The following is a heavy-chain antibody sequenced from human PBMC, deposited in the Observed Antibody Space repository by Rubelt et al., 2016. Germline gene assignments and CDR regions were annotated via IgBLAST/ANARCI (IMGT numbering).Heavy chain of an antibody. CDR3: VRDNSRSFDCGSSDCTSWWFDP. J-gene: IGHJ5*02. CDR2: ISYDGSNK. Sequence: AGRSLRLSCAASGFTFSSYGMHWVRQAPGKGLEWVAVISYDGSNKYYADSVKGRFTISRDNSKNTLYLQMNSLRAEDTAVYYCVRDNSRSFDCGSSDCTSWWFDPWGQGTLVT. CDR1: GFTFSSYG. D-gene: IGHD3-16*01. V-gene: IGHV3-30*03.